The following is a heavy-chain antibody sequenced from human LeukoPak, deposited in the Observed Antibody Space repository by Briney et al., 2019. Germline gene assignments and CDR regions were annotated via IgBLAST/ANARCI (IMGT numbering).Heavy chain of an antibody. V-gene: IGHV5-51*01. J-gene: IGHJ6*03. Sequence: GESLKISCKGSGYSFTNYWIGWVRQMPGKGLEWMGIIYPGDSDTRYSPSFQGQVTISVDKSISTAYLQWSSLKASDTAMYYCARRTYFAGYYYYMDVWGKGTTVTVSS. CDR2: IYPGDSDT. CDR3: ARRTYFAGYYYYMDV. CDR1: GYSFTNYW. D-gene: IGHD1/OR15-1a*01.